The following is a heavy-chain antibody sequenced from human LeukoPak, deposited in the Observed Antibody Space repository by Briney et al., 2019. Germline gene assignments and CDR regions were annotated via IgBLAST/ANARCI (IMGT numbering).Heavy chain of an antibody. Sequence: PGALLSFSCAASGFIFINFGMTWGRQAPGKGLGWVAGFSASGDTTYYADSEKGRFTSSSDNFKTTLYLQMNSLRADDTVVYYSVLHHDNCYRGRWCDPEGQGTVVNVSA. J-gene: IGHJ5*02. CDR3: VLHHDNCYRGRWCDP. CDR2: FSASGDTT. D-gene: IGHD1-1*01. CDR1: GFIFINFG. V-gene: IGHV3-23*01.